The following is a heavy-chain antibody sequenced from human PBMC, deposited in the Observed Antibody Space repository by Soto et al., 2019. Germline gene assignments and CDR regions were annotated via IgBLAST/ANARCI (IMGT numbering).Heavy chain of an antibody. J-gene: IGHJ6*02. Sequence: PGWSMRLSCAASGFTFSSYAMHWVRQAPGKGLEWVSYISSSSSTIYYADSVKGRFTISRDNAKNSLYLQMNSLRDEDTAVYYCARVLGGDFWRGYYTEVSYYSCMEVLGQGTKVTVAS. V-gene: IGHV3-48*02. CDR1: GFTFSSYA. CDR3: ARVLGGDFWRGYYTEVSYYSCMEV. CDR2: ISSSSSTI. D-gene: IGHD3-3*01.